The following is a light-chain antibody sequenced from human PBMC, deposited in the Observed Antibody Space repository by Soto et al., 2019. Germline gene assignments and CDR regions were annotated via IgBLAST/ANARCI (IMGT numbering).Light chain of an antibody. J-gene: IGKJ2*01. CDR3: QQYGRPPRYT. Sequence: EIVLTQSPGTLSLSPGERATLSCRASQSVSSSYITWYQQKPGQAPRALVYGSSRRAIGIPDRFSGSGSGTDFTLTLSRLWSVYLAVYLFQQYGRPPRYTFGQPTKLEIK. CDR1: QSVSSSY. CDR2: GSS. V-gene: IGKV3-20*01.